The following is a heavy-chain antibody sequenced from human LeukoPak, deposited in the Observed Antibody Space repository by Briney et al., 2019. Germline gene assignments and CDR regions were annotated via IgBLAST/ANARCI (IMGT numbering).Heavy chain of an antibody. Sequence: SETLSLTCTVSGGSISSSSYYWGWIRQPPGKGLEWIGSIYYSGSTYYNPSLKSRVTISVDTSKNQFSLKLSSVTAADTAVYYCAGRVLRTDWYFDLWGRGTLVTVSS. V-gene: IGHV4-39*01. CDR3: AGRVLRTDWYFDL. CDR1: GGSISSSSYY. J-gene: IGHJ2*01. CDR2: IYYSGST. D-gene: IGHD3/OR15-3a*01.